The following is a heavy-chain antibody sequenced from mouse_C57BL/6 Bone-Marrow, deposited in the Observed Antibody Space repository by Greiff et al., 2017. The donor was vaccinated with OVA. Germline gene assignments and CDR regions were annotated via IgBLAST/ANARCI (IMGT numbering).Heavy chain of an antibody. CDR1: GYTFTGYW. Sequence: QVQLQQSGAELVKPGASVKLSCKASGYTFTGYWMKWVKQRPGQGLEWIGGIFPGSGGTNYNEKFKGKATFTADTSSNTAYMQLSSLTSEDSAIYYCARDIFYAMDYWGQGTSVTVSS. J-gene: IGHJ4*01. CDR2: IFPGSGGT. V-gene: IGHV1-9*01. CDR3: ARDIFYAMDY.